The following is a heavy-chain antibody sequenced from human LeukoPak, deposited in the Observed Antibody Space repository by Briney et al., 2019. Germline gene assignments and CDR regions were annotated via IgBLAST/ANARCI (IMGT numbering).Heavy chain of an antibody. J-gene: IGHJ6*03. D-gene: IGHD2-15*01. CDR2: ISSSSSYI. CDR1: GFTFSSYS. V-gene: IGHV3-21*01. CDR3: AREEKAQYCSGGSCYQNYYMDV. Sequence: GGSLRLSCAASGFTFSSYSMNWVRQAPGKGLEWVSSISSSSSYIYYADSMKGRFTISRDNAKNSLYLQMNSLRAEDTAVYYCAREEKAQYCSGGSCYQNYYMDVWGKGTTVTVSS.